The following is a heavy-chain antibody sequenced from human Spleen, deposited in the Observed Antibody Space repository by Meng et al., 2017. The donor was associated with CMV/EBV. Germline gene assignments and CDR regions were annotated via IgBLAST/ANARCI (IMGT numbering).Heavy chain of an antibody. J-gene: IGHJ6*02. CDR3: ASWQQVDRTYYYGMDV. D-gene: IGHD6-13*01. Sequence: ASVKVSCKASGYTFTSYGISWVRQAPGQGLEWMGWISAYNGNTNYAQKLQGRVTMTTDTSTSTAYMELRSLRSDDTAVYYCASWQQVDRTYYYGMDVWGQGTTVTVSS. CDR1: GYTFTSYG. V-gene: IGHV1-18*01. CDR2: ISAYNGNT.